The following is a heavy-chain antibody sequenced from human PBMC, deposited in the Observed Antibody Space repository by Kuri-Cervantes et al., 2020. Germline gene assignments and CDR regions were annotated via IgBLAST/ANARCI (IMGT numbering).Heavy chain of an antibody. CDR2: MNPNSDNT. Sequence: ASVKVSCKASGYTFTSYDINWVRQAAGQGLEWMGWMNPNSDNTGYAQKFQGRVTMTKNTSIHTAYMELNSLRAGDTAVYYCARGGTISPGAFDIWGQGTMVTVSS. CDR1: GYTFTSYD. J-gene: IGHJ3*02. CDR3: ARGGTISPGAFDI. V-gene: IGHV1-8*02. D-gene: IGHD3-3*01.